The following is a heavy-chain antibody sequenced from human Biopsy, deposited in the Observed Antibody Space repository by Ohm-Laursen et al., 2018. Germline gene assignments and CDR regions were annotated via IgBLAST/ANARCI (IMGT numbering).Heavy chain of an antibody. J-gene: IGHJ3*01. CDR2: ISKGGDT. D-gene: IGHD1-1*01. Sequence: SETLSLTCSVSGGSITDDYWSWIRQSPGKGLEWIGFISKGGDTTYNPSFRGRVAISVDTSKNQFSLKLSSVTAADTAIFFCARLYRLDDYWNDDPPDAFDVWGQGTRVTVSS. CDR1: GGSITDDY. V-gene: IGHV4-59*01. CDR3: ARLYRLDDYWNDDPPDAFDV.